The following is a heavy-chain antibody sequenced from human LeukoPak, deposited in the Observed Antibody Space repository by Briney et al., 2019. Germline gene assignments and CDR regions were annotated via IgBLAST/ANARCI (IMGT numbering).Heavy chain of an antibody. Sequence: GGSLRLSCAASGFTFSSYAMSWVRQAPGKGLEWVAVISYDGSNKYYADSVKGRFTISRDNSKNTLYLQMNSLRAEDTAVYYCARWLSVGAYYYYGMDVWGQGTTVTVSS. J-gene: IGHJ6*02. V-gene: IGHV3-30-3*01. D-gene: IGHD1-26*01. CDR3: ARWLSVGAYYYYGMDV. CDR2: ISYDGSNK. CDR1: GFTFSSYA.